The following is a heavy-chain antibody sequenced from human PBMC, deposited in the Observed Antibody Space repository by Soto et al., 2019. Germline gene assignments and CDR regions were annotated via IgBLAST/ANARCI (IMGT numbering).Heavy chain of an antibody. CDR3: AKDLSPVIVGFFRDPFDI. J-gene: IGHJ3*02. CDR1: GLTFNNYA. D-gene: IGHD1-26*01. V-gene: IGHV3-23*01. CDR2: ISGSGAST. Sequence: PGGSLRLSCAASGLTFNNYAMNWVRQSPEKGLEWVSAISGSGASTYYADSVKGRFTISRDNSKNTLFLQMNSLRAEDTAVYFCAKDLSPVIVGFFRDPFDIWGKGKMVTV.